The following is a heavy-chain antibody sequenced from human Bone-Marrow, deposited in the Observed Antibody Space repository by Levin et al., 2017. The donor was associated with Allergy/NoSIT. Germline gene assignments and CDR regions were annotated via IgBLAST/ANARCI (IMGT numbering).Heavy chain of an antibody. J-gene: IGHJ5*02. CDR2: IYSSGGST. CDR1: GYTFTSYN. CDR3: ARGGYSRGAS. D-gene: IGHD5-12*01. Sequence: GESLKISCKASGYTFTSYNMHWVRQAPGQGLEWMAIIYSSGGSTEYAQKFQGRVTLTRDTSTSTVYMELSSLRSEDTAVYYCARGGYSRGASWGQGTLVTVSS. V-gene: IGHV1-46*01.